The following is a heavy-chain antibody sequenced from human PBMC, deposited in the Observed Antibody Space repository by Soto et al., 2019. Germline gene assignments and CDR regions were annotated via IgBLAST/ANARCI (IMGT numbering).Heavy chain of an antibody. J-gene: IGHJ4*02. V-gene: IGHV4-30-4*01. CDR3: ASVGLLTTVTNFDY. D-gene: IGHD4-17*01. Sequence: LSLTCTVSGGSISSGDYYWSWIRQPPGKGLEWIGYIYYSGSTYYNPSLKSRVTISVDTSKNQFSLKLSSVTAADTAVYYCASVGLLTTVTNFDYWGQGTLVTVSS. CDR2: IYYSGST. CDR1: GGSISSGDYY.